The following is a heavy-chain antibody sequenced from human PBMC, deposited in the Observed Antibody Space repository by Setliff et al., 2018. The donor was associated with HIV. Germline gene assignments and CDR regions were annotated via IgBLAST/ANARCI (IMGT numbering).Heavy chain of an antibody. J-gene: IGHJ5*02. CDR1: GYTFSSYW. Sequence: PGGSLRLSCAASGYTFSSYWMAWVRQCPGKGLEWVANIQQHGSEIHYVASVEGRFTISRDNAKNSLYLQMNSLRAEDTAVYYCARGFLRSRRRWFDPWGQGTLVTVSS. D-gene: IGHD4-17*01. CDR3: ARGFLRSRRRWFDP. CDR2: IQQHGSEI. V-gene: IGHV3-7*05.